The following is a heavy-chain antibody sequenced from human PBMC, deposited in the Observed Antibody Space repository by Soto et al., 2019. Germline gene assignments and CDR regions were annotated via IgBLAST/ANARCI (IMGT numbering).Heavy chain of an antibody. CDR3: AKEPQMGNYYYYGMDV. CDR2: ISYDGSNK. J-gene: IGHJ6*02. D-gene: IGHD1-26*01. CDR1: GFTFSSYG. V-gene: IGHV3-30*18. Sequence: GSLRLSCAASGFTFSSYGMHWVRQAPGKGLEWVAVISYDGSNKYYADSVKGRFTISRDNSKNTLYLQMNSLRAEDTAVYYCAKEPQMGNYYYYGMDVWGQGTTVTVSS.